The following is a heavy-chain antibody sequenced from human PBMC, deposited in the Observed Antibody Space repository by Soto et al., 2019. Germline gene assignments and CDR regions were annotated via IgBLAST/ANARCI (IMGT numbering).Heavy chain of an antibody. CDR3: ARALGAVPAAEGKRGYFPVMDF. CDR2: IYPGDSDT. Sequence: PGESLKISCRGVGYSFTSFWIGWVRQMTGKGLEWMGIIYPGDSDTRYSPSFQGQVTISADKSISTAYLQWSSLKASDTAMYYCARALGAVPAAEGKRGYFPVMDFRGKGTSVPVSP. CDR1: GYSFTSFW. D-gene: IGHD1-26*01. V-gene: IGHV5-51*01. J-gene: IGHJ6*04.